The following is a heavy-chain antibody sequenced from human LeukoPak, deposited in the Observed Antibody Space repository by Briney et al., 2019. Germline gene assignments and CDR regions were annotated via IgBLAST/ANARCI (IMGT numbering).Heavy chain of an antibody. CDR2: IYYSGST. Sequence: SETLSLTCTVSGGSISSYYWGWIRQPPGKGLEWIGSIYYSGSTYYNPSLKSRVTISVDTSKNQFSLKLSSVTAADTAVYYCARGYCSSTSCYRVRAFDIWGQGTMVTVSS. J-gene: IGHJ3*02. D-gene: IGHD2-2*01. V-gene: IGHV4-39*07. CDR3: ARGYCSSTSCYRVRAFDI. CDR1: GGSISSYY.